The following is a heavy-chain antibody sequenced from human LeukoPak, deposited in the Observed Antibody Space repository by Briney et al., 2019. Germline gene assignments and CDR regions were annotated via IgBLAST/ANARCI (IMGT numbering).Heavy chain of an antibody. D-gene: IGHD6-13*01. CDR2: INHSGST. J-gene: IGHJ3*02. Sequence: PSETLSLTCAVYGGSFSGYYWSWIRQPPGKGLEWIGEINHSGSTNYNPSLKSRVTISVDTSKNQFSLKLSSATAADTAVYYCARVTAAGTADDAFDIWGQGTMVTVSS. V-gene: IGHV4-34*01. CDR1: GGSFSGYY. CDR3: ARVTAAGTADDAFDI.